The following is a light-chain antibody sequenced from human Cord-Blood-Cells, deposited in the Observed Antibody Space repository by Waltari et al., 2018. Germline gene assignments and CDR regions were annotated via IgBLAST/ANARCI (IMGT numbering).Light chain of an antibody. CDR2: DAS. CDR1: QSVSRS. V-gene: IGKV3-11*01. Sequence: EIVLTQPPATLSLSPGERATLSCRASQSVSRSLAWYQQKPGQAPRLLIYDASNRSTGIPARFSGSGSGTDFTLTISSLEPEDFAVYYCQQRSNWSFTFGPGTKVDSK. J-gene: IGKJ3*01. CDR3: QQRSNWSFT.